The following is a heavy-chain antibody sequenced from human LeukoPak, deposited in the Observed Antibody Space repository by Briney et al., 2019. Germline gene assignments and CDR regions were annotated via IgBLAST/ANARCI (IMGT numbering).Heavy chain of an antibody. CDR3: ARDSQYYDFWSGYSFWFDP. CDR1: GGSISSYY. Sequence: PSETLSLTCTVSGGSISSYYWSWIRQPAGKGLEWLGRIYTSGSTNYNPSLKSRVTISVDTSKNQFSLKLSSVTAADTAVYYCARDSQYYDFWSGYSFWFDPWGQGTLVTVSS. V-gene: IGHV4-4*07. CDR2: IYTSGST. D-gene: IGHD3-3*01. J-gene: IGHJ5*02.